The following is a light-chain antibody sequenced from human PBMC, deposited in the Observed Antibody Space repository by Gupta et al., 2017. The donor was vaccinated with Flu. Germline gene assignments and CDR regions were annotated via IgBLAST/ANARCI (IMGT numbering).Light chain of an antibody. CDR1: QSVTSSD. CDR3: QQYGSSPYS. V-gene: IGKV3-20*01. CDR2: GAS. Sequence: EIVLTQSSGTLSSSSGERATLSCRASQSVTSSDVAWHQQKPGQAPRLLIFGASTRATGIPDRFSGSGSGADFTLTITRLEPEDFAVYYCQQYGSSPYSFGQGTKLEIK. J-gene: IGKJ2*03.